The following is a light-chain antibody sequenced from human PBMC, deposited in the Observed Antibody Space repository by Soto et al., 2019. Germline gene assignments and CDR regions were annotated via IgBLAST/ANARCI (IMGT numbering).Light chain of an antibody. Sequence: EIVMTQSPATLSVSPGERATLSCRASQSVSSNLAWYQQKPGQAPRLLIYGASTRATGIPARFSGSGSGTEFTLTISSLQSEDFAVYYCQQYNTWPPIPFGQGTRLEIX. V-gene: IGKV3-15*01. CDR1: QSVSSN. CDR2: GAS. CDR3: QQYNTWPPIP. J-gene: IGKJ5*01.